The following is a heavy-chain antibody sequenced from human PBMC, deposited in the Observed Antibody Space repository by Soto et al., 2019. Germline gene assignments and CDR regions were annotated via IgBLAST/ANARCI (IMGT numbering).Heavy chain of an antibody. V-gene: IGHV3-23*01. CDR3: AKDIEGYYYYMDV. J-gene: IGHJ6*03. Sequence: GGSLRLSCAASGFTFGNYAFSWVRQAPGKGLEWVSVISGGGDATDYPDSVKGRFTISRDNAKNSVYLQMNSLRAEDTALYYCAKDIEGYYYYMDVWGKGTSVTVSS. D-gene: IGHD1-26*01. CDR2: ISGGGDAT. CDR1: GFTFGNYA.